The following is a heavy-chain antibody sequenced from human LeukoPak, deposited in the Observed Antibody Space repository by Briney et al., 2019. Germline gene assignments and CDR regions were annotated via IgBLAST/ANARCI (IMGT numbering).Heavy chain of an antibody. CDR1: GDSITSSAFY. V-gene: IGHV4-39*07. Sequence: SETLSLTCTVSGDSITSSAFYWSWIRQPPGKGLEWIGEINHSGSTNYNPSLKSRVTISVDTSKNQFSLKRSSVTAAYTAVYYRGRARFSRCWVDYWGQGTLGTVSS. J-gene: IGHJ4*02. CDR2: INHSGST. CDR3: GRARFSRCWVDY. D-gene: IGHD6-13*01.